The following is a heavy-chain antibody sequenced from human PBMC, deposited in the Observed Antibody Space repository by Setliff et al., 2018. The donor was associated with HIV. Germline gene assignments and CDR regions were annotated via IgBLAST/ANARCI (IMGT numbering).Heavy chain of an antibody. V-gene: IGHV1-24*01. D-gene: IGHD3-22*01. CDR3: ARDRYYNPGSGYHYYYMDV. CDR2: FDPQDGET. Sequence: GASVKVSCKVSGFTLSEVSIHWVRQAPGKGLEWMAYFDPQDGETVYAQKFQGRVTMTEDTSTDTAYMEVRSLRSDDTAVYYCARDRYYNPGSGYHYYYMDVWGKGTTVTVSS. J-gene: IGHJ6*03. CDR1: GFTLSEVS.